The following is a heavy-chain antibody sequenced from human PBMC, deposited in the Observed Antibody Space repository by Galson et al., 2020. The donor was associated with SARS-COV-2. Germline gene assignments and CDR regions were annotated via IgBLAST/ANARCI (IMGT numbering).Heavy chain of an antibody. J-gene: IGHJ4*02. V-gene: IGHV3-53*04. D-gene: IGHD1-26*01. CDR1: GFHLRNHH. Sequence: GESLKTPCAVSGFHLRNHHLSRVRPAPGKGLEWVSVIYSGGSTYYADSLKGRFTTSRHNSNNTLYLQMNSLRTEETAVYYCVRIGGGSIEYWGQGTLVTGSS. CDR2: IYSGGST. CDR3: VRIGGGSIEY.